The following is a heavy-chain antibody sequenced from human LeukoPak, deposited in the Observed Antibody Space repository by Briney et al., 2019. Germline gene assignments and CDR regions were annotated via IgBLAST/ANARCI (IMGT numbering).Heavy chain of an antibody. D-gene: IGHD3-10*01. V-gene: IGHV4-30-4*01. CDR2: IYYSGST. CDR3: ARHGVSDYYGSGVFDY. CDR1: GGSISSGDYY. Sequence: SETLSLTCTVSGGSISSGDYYWSWIRQPPGKGLEWIGYIYYSGSTNYNPSLRSRVTISLDTSKSQFSLKLSSVTAADTAVYYCARHGVSDYYGSGVFDYWGQGTLVTVSS. J-gene: IGHJ4*02.